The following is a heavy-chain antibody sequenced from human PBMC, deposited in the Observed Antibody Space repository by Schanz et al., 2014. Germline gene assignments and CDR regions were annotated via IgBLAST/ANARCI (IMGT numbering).Heavy chain of an antibody. CDR1: GGSFSPYY. CDR2: IDYRGNP. CDR3: ARVRPGFAIDP. Sequence: QVQLQQWGARLLKPSETLSLTCAVYGGSFSPYYWTWIRQHPGKGLEWIGHIDYRGNPYYNESLKSRLTISLHASENQFSLQLTSVTAADTAVYYCARVRPGFAIDPWGQGTLVTVSS. D-gene: IGHD6-25*01. J-gene: IGHJ5*02. V-gene: IGHV4-34*01.